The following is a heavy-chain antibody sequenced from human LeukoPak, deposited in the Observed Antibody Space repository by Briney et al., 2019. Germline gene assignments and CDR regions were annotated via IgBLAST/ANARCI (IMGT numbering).Heavy chain of an antibody. D-gene: IGHD6-13*01. CDR2: IYTSGST. Sequence: SETLSLTCTVPGGSISSYYWSWIRQPAGKGLEWICRIYTSGSTNYNPSLKSRVTMSVDTSKNQFSLKLSSVTAADTAVYYCARAIAAAGYYYYYYMDVWGKGTTVTVSS. J-gene: IGHJ6*03. CDR3: ARAIAAAGYYYYYYMDV. V-gene: IGHV4-4*07. CDR1: GGSISSYY.